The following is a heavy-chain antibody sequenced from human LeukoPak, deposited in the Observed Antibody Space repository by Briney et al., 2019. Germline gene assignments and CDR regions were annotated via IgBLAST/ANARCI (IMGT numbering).Heavy chain of an antibody. CDR1: GGTFSSYA. Sequence: ASVKVSCKASGGTFSSYAISWVRQAPGQGLEWMGGIIPIFGTANYAQKFQGRVTITADESTSTAYMELSSLRSEDTAVYYCARTGGSSWPYYYYGMDVWGQGTTVTVSS. CDR2: IIPIFGTA. J-gene: IGHJ6*02. D-gene: IGHD6-13*01. CDR3: ARTGGSSWPYYYYGMDV. V-gene: IGHV1-69*13.